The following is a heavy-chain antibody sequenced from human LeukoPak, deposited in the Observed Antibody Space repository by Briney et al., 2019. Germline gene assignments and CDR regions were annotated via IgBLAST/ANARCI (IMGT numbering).Heavy chain of an antibody. V-gene: IGHV3-66*01. J-gene: IGHJ5*02. CDR2: IYSDGST. D-gene: IGHD3-10*01. CDR1: GFSVRSNY. CDR3: ARAKYGSNWFDP. Sequence: GGSLGLSCAASGFSVRSNYMSWVRQAPGKGLEWVSVIYSDGSTYYADSVKGRFTISRDNSKNTLYLQMNSLRAEDTAVYYCARAKYGSNWFDPWGQGTLVTVSS.